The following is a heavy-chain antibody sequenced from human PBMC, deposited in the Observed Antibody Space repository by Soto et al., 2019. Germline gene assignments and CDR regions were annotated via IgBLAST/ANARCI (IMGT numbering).Heavy chain of an antibody. CDR2: INADSGDT. V-gene: IGHV1-2*02. Sequence: QVQLVQSGAEVKKPGASVKVSCKASGYTFTDCYIHWVRQAPGQGLEWMGWINADSGDTNYAQRFQGRVTLTRDTSINAAYMELSRLRSDDTAVYFCARVGRANWNSDYWGQGTLVTASS. CDR1: GYTFTDCY. J-gene: IGHJ4*02. CDR3: ARVGRANWNSDY. D-gene: IGHD1-20*01.